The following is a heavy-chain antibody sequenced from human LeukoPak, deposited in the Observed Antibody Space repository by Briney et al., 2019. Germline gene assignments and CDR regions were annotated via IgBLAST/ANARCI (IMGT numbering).Heavy chain of an antibody. CDR2: ISGSGGST. D-gene: IGHD3-3*01. J-gene: IGHJ4*02. V-gene: IGHV3-23*01. CDR3: AKPPPLRFLEWLFDY. CDR1: GFTVSSYA. Sequence: GGSLRLSCAASGFTVSSYAMSWVRQAPGKGLEWVSAISGSGGSTYYADSVKGRFTISRDNSKNTLYLQMNSLRAEDTAVYYCAKPPPLRFLEWLFDYWGQGTLVTVSS.